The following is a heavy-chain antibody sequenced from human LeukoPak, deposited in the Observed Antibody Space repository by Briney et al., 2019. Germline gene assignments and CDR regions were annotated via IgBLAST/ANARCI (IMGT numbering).Heavy chain of an antibody. CDR1: GGSISSYY. Sequence: ESSETLSLTCTVSGGSISSYYWSWIRQPPGKGLEWIGYIYYSGSTNYNPSLKSRVTISVDTSKNQFSLKLSSVTAADTAVYYCAFGGKTTAIDYWGQGTLVTVSS. D-gene: IGHD4-17*01. CDR2: IYYSGST. CDR3: AFGGKTTAIDY. J-gene: IGHJ4*02. V-gene: IGHV4-59*01.